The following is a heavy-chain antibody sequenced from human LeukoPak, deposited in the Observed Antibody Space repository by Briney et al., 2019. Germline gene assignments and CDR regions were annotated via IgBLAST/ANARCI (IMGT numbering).Heavy chain of an antibody. J-gene: IGHJ4*02. CDR3: VRMRGPERRHCFDY. Sequence: AGGSLRLSCVVSDFTFAVSWVRQAPGKGLEWISTINGRGDDSFHADSVKGRFTISRDTTKNTLYLRMSSLRAADTAMYFCVRMRGPERRHCFDYWSQGALLIVSS. CDR2: INGRGDDS. D-gene: IGHD2-2*01. V-gene: IGHV3-23*01. CDR1: DFTFA.